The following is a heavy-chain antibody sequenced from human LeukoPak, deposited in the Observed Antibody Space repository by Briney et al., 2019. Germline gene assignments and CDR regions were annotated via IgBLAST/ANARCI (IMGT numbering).Heavy chain of an antibody. J-gene: IGHJ5*02. V-gene: IGHV4-59*01. CDR2: IYYTGST. CDR3: ARGGYYGSGNDFRFDP. CDR1: GGSLSSYY. Sequence: SETLSLTCTVSGGSLSSYYWSWIRQPPGKGLEWIGYIYYTGSTNYNPSLKSRVTISVETSKNQCYLKLKSVTAADTAVYYCARGGYYGSGNDFRFDPWGQGTLVTVSS. D-gene: IGHD3-10*01.